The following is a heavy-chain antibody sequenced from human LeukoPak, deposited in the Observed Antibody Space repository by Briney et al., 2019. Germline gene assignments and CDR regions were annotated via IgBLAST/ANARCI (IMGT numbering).Heavy chain of an antibody. CDR3: ARGVRGSTSWNSYYNYFYLDV. CDR2: IYYGGST. V-gene: IGHV4-39*07. Sequence: SETLSLTCTVSGGSISSSSYYWGWIRQPPGKGLEWIGSIYYGGSTYYNPSLKSRVTISVDTSKNQFSLKLSSVTVADTAVYYCARGVRGSTSWNSYYNYFYLDVWGKGTTVTVSS. D-gene: IGHD1-7*01. J-gene: IGHJ6*03. CDR1: GGSISSSSYY.